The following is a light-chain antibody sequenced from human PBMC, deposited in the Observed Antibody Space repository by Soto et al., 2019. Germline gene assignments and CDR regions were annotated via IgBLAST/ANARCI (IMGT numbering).Light chain of an antibody. CDR1: QRISSW. CDR2: YAS. CDR3: QQYNTYSPEKT. J-gene: IGKJ3*01. Sequence: DIQMTQSPSTLSASVGDRVTITCRASQRISSWLAWYQQKPGKAPKLLIYYASSFESGVPSRFSGSGSGTEFTLTISTLQPDDFATYYCQQYNTYSPEKTFGPGTKVEIK. V-gene: IGKV1-5*01.